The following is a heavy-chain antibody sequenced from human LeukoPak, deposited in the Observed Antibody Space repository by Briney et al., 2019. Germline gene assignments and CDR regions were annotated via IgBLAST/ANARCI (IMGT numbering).Heavy chain of an antibody. V-gene: IGHV3-30*02. CDR1: GFTFTTYG. D-gene: IGHD6-13*01. CDR2: IRYDGSKK. Sequence: GGSLRLSCAASGFTFTTYGMHWVRQAPGKGLEWVAFIRYDGSKKYYADSVKGRFSTSRDNSKNTLYLQMNSLRAENTAVYYCAKELGIAAAEEGFDIWGQGTMVTVSS. J-gene: IGHJ3*02. CDR3: AKELGIAAAEEGFDI.